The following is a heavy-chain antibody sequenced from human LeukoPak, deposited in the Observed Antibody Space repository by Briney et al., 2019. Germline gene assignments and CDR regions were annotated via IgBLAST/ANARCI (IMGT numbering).Heavy chain of an antibody. CDR1: GYTFTSYY. CDR3: ARDSRAVAGENLACYFDY. J-gene: IGHJ4*02. Sequence: ASVKVSCKASGYTFTSYYMHWVRQAPGQGLVWMGIINPSGGSTSYAQKFQGRVTMTRDTSTSTVYMELSSLRSEDTAVYYCARDSRAVAGENLACYFDYWGQGTLVTVSS. CDR2: INPSGGST. V-gene: IGHV1-46*01. D-gene: IGHD6-19*01.